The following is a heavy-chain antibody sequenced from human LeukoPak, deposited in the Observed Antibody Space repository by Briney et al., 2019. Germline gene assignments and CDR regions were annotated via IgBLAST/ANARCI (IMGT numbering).Heavy chain of an antibody. CDR3: AKNLDASGSYFPDE. D-gene: IGHD3-10*01. CDR2: IGGAGT. V-gene: IGHV3-23*01. Sequence: PGGSLRLSCAASGFIFGSYAMTWVRQAPGRGLEWVAAIGGAGTYYADSVKGRFTISRDNSKNTLYLQMNSLRAEDTAVYHCAKNLDASGSYFPDEWGQGTLVTVSS. CDR1: GFIFGSYA. J-gene: IGHJ4*02.